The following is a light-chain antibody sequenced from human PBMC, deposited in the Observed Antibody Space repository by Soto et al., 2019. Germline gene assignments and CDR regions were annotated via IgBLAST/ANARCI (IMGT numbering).Light chain of an antibody. CDR1: QSVTNNY. CDR3: QQFGSPSWTSWT. Sequence: EIVLTQSPGTLSLSPGERATLSCRASQSVTNNYLSWYQHKPGQAPRLLIYGASNRATGIPDRFSDTGSGTDFTLTINRLEPEDFAVYYCQQFGSPSWTSWTFGQGTKVEIK. V-gene: IGKV3-20*01. J-gene: IGKJ1*01. CDR2: GAS.